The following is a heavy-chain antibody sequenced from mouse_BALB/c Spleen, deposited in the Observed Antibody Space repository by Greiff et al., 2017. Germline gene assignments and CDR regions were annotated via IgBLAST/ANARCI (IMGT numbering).Heavy chain of an antibody. V-gene: IGHV5-9*03. J-gene: IGHJ2*01. CDR3: ARYASYDGYYYFDY. CDR2: ISSGGGNT. Sequence: EVKLMESGGGLVKPGGSLKLSCAASGFTFSSYTMSWVRQTPEKRLEWVATISSGGGNTYYPDSVKGRFTISRDNAKNNLYLQMSSLRSEDTALYYCARYASYDGYYYFDYWGQGTTLTVSS. CDR1: GFTFSSYT. D-gene: IGHD2-3*01.